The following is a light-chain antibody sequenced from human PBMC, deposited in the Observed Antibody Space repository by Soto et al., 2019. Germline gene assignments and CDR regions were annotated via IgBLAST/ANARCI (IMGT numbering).Light chain of an antibody. V-gene: IGLV2-8*01. Sequence: QSALTQPPSASGSPGQSVTISCTGTSSDVGGFNYVSWYQLHPGKAPKLLIYEVNKRPSGVPDRFSGSKSGNTASLTVSGLQSEDEADYFCSSFVAGTSYVFGTATKVTVL. CDR3: SSFVAGTSYV. J-gene: IGLJ1*01. CDR2: EVN. CDR1: SSDVGGFNY.